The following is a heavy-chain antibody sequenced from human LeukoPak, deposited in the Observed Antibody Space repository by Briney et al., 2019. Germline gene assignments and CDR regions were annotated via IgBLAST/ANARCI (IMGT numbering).Heavy chain of an antibody. Sequence: PGGSLRLSCAASGFTFSSYGMSLVRQAPGKGLEWVSAISGSGGSTYYADSVKGRFTISRDNSKNTLYLQMNSLRAEDTAVYYCAKDDKGGYWFDPWGQGTLVTVSS. J-gene: IGHJ5*02. CDR1: GFTFSSYG. CDR2: ISGSGGST. D-gene: IGHD3-16*01. V-gene: IGHV3-23*01. CDR3: AKDDKGGYWFDP.